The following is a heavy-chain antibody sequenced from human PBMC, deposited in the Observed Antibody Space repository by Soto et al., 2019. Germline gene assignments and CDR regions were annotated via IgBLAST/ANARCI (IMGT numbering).Heavy chain of an antibody. D-gene: IGHD3-22*01. CDR1: GYTFTTYD. CDR2: VNPNNGNT. J-gene: IGHJ3*02. V-gene: IGHV1-8*01. Sequence: SVKVSCKASGYTFTTYDINWVRQATGQGLEWMGWVNPNNGNTDYAQKFQGRVTMTRNTSINTAYMELSSLRSEDTAVYYCAITYYYDSSGLDAFDIWGQGTMVTVSS. CDR3: AITYYYDSSGLDAFDI.